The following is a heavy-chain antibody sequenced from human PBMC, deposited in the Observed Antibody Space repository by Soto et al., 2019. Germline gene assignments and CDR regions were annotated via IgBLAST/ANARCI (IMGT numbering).Heavy chain of an antibody. D-gene: IGHD6-13*01. CDR1: GFTFSSYA. CDR2: ISGSGGST. J-gene: IGHJ4*02. Sequence: GSLRLSCAASGFTFSSYAMSWVRQAPGKGLEWVSAISGSGGSTYYADSVKGRFTISRDNSKNTLYLQMNSLRAEDTAVYYCAKDHYPHGGSSWPLDYWGQGTLVTVSS. V-gene: IGHV3-23*01. CDR3: AKDHYPHGGSSWPLDY.